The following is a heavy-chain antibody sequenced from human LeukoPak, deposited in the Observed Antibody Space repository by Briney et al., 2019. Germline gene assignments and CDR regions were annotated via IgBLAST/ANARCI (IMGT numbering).Heavy chain of an antibody. J-gene: IGHJ4*02. CDR1: GGSISSSSYY. D-gene: IGHD2/OR15-2a*01. CDR3: ARQGSFPPPAGYFDY. CDR2: IYYSGST. Sequence: KPSETLSLTCTVSGGSISSSSYYWGWIRQPPGKGLEWIGSIYYSGSTYYNPSLKSRVTISVDTSKNQFSLKLSSVTAADTAVYYCARQGSFPPPAGYFDYWGQGTLVTVSS. V-gene: IGHV4-39*01.